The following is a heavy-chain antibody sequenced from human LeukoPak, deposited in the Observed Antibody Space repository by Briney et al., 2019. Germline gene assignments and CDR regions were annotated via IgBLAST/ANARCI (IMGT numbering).Heavy chain of an antibody. D-gene: IGHD3-22*01. CDR2: LKQDGSEK. Sequence: GGSLRLSCAASGFTFSNYWMSWVRQAPGKGLEWVANLKQDGSEKYYVDSVKGRFTISRDNAKNSLYLQMNSMKAEDTDLYYCAREGRGYNSWRAFDIWGQGTMVTVSS. V-gene: IGHV3-7*01. CDR3: AREGRGYNSWRAFDI. J-gene: IGHJ3*02. CDR1: GFTFSNYW.